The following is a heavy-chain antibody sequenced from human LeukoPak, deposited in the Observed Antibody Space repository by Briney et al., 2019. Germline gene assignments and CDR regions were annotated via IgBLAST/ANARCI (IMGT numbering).Heavy chain of an antibody. Sequence: SVKVSCKASGGTFSSYAISWVRQAPGQGLEWMGGIIPIFGTANYAQKFQGRVTIAADESTSTAYMELSSLRSEDTAVYYCARVAPGSGSYLAYFDYWGQGTLVTVSS. CDR2: IIPIFGTA. CDR1: GGTFSSYA. V-gene: IGHV1-69*01. D-gene: IGHD3-10*01. J-gene: IGHJ4*02. CDR3: ARVAPGSGSYLAYFDY.